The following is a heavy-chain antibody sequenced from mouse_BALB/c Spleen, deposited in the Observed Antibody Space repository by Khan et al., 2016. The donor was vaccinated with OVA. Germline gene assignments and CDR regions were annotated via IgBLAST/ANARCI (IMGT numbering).Heavy chain of an antibody. CDR1: GDAFINYW. V-gene: IGHV1-63*01. CDR3: ARWGMDS. J-gene: IGHJ4*01. CDR2: IYPGSGNT. Sequence: VQLQESGAELVRPGTSVNISCKASGDAFINYWLGWVKQRPGHGLEWIGDIYPGSGNTYYNEKLKGKVTLTADKSSSTAYLQLINLTSEDSAVYFCARWGMDSWGQGTSVTVSS.